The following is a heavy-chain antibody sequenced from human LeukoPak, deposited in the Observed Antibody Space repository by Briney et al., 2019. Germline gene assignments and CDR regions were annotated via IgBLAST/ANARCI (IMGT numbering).Heavy chain of an antibody. Sequence: PSETLSLTCAVSGYSISSGYYWGWIRQPPGKGLEWIGSIYHSGSTYYNSSLKSRVTISVDTSKNQFSLKLSSVTAADTAVYYCARHGSYDILTGYYTLDHWGQGTLVTVSS. V-gene: IGHV4-38-2*01. J-gene: IGHJ4*02. D-gene: IGHD3-9*01. CDR1: GYSISSGYY. CDR2: IYHSGST. CDR3: ARHGSYDILTGYYTLDH.